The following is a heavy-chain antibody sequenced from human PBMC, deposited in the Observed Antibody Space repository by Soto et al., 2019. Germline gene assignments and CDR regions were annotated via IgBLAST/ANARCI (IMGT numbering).Heavy chain of an antibody. V-gene: IGHV4-59*01. CDR3: ARVGDSSSGVTFDY. CDR1: GGSISSYY. Sequence: QVQLQESGPGLVKPSETLSLTCTVSGGSISSYYWSWIRQPSRKGLERIGYIYYSGSTNYNPSLKSRVTISVDTSKNQFSLKLSSVTAADTAVYYCARVGDSSSGVTFDYWGQGTLVTVSS. J-gene: IGHJ4*02. D-gene: IGHD6-6*01. CDR2: IYYSGST.